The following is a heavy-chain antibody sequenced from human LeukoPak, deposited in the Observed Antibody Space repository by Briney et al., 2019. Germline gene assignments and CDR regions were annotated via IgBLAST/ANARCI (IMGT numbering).Heavy chain of an antibody. J-gene: IGHJ4*02. V-gene: IGHV1-18*01. CDR1: GYTFTSSA. CDR3: ARVRLDNTMNFDY. D-gene: IGHD3-22*01. Sequence: GASVKVSCKASGYTFTSSAITWVRQAPGQGLEWMGWISASKGNTNYARKLQGRVTMTTDTSTTTAHMELRSLRSDDTAVYYCARVRLDNTMNFDYWGQGTLVTVSS. CDR2: ISASKGNT.